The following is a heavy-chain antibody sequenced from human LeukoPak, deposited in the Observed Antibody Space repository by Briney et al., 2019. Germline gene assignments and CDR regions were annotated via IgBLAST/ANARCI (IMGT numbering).Heavy chain of an antibody. CDR3: ARVVGATTLYFDY. Sequence: ASVKVSCKASGYTFTGYYMHWVRQAPGQGLEWMGWINPNSGGTNYAQKFQGRVTMTRDTSISTAYMELSRLRSDDTAVYYCARVVGATTLYFDYWGQGTLVTVSS. D-gene: IGHD1-26*01. V-gene: IGHV1-2*02. CDR2: INPNSGGT. J-gene: IGHJ4*02. CDR1: GYTFTGYY.